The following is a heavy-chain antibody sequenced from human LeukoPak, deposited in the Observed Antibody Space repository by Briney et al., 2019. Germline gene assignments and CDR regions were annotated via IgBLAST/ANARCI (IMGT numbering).Heavy chain of an antibody. J-gene: IGHJ4*02. D-gene: IGHD3-9*01. CDR3: ARGEYYDILTGYYY. Sequence: ASVKVSCKASGYTFTGYYMHWVRQAPGQGLEWMGWINPNSGGTNYAQKFQGRVTMTRDTSTSTAYMELSRLRSDDTAVYYCARGEYYDILTGYYYWGQGTLVTVSS. CDR1: GYTFTGYY. CDR2: INPNSGGT. V-gene: IGHV1-2*02.